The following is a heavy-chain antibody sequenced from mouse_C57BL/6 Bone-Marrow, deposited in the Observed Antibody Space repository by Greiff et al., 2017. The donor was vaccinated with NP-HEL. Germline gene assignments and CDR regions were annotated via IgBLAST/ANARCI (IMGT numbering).Heavy chain of an antibody. D-gene: IGHD2-14*01. CDR1: GYTFTSYG. CDR3: AVMAVRRRVFDY. CDR2: IYPRSGNT. V-gene: IGHV1-81*01. Sequence: QVQLKESGAELARPGASVKLSCKASGYTFTSYGISWVKQRTGQGLEWIGEIYPRSGNTYYNEKFKGKATLTADKSSSTAYMELRSLTSEDSAVYFCAVMAVRRRVFDYWGQGTTLTVSS. J-gene: IGHJ2*01.